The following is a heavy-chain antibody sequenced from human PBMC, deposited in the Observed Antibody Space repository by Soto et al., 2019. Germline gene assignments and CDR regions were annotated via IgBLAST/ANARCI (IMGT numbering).Heavy chain of an antibody. CDR2: IYYSGST. CDR1: RGSISSYY. V-gene: IGHV4-59*01. J-gene: IGHJ4*02. CDR3: ANDSSDQGFDY. D-gene: IGHD3-22*01. Sequence: ASQIMSLNCPVARGSISSYYPCWFRQPPGKGLEWIGYIYYSGSTNYNPSLKSRVTISVDTSKNQFSLKLSSVTAADTALYYCANDSSDQGFDYWGQGTLVTVSS.